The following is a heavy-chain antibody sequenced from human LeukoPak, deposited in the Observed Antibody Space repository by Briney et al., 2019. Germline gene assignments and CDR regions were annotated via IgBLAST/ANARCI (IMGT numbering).Heavy chain of an antibody. CDR2: VSNSGDYI. V-gene: IGHV3-21*01. CDR1: GFTFSSYS. J-gene: IGHJ3*02. CDR3: AREVIVVAGAFDI. Sequence: GGSLRLSCAASGFTFSSYSMNWVRQAPGKGLEWVSSVSNSGDYIHYADSVKGRFTISRDNSKNTLYLQMNSLRAEDTAVYYCAREVIVVAGAFDIWGQGTMVTVSS. D-gene: IGHD3-22*01.